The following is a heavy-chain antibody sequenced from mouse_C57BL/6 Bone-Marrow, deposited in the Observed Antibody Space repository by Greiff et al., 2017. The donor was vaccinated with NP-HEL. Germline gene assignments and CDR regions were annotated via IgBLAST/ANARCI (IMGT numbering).Heavy chain of an antibody. CDR3: AVDYYGSSYYFDY. CDR1: GYAFSSSL. CDR2: IYPGDGDT. J-gene: IGHJ2*01. Sequence: VKLMESGPELVKPGASVKISCKASGYAFSSSLMNWVKQRPGKGLEWIGRIYPGDGDTNYNGKFKGKATLTADKSSSTAYMQLSSLTSEDSAVYFCAVDYYGSSYYFDYWGQGTTLTVSS. D-gene: IGHD1-1*01. V-gene: IGHV1-82*01.